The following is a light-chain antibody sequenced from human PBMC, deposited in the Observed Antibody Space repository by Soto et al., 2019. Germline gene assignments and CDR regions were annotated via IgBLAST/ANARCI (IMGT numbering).Light chain of an antibody. CDR1: QSISSW. Sequence: DIQMTQSPSTLSASVGDRVTITCRASQSISSWLAWYQQKPGKAPKLLIYKASSLESGVPSRFSGSGSGTEFTLNISSLQPDDFAPYYCQQYNSYSQTFGQGTKVEIK. V-gene: IGKV1-5*03. J-gene: IGKJ1*01. CDR2: KAS. CDR3: QQYNSYSQT.